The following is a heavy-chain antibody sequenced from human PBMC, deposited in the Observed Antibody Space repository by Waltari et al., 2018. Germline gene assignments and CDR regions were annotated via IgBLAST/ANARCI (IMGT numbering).Heavy chain of an antibody. CDR1: GFTFSSYW. Sequence: EVQLVESGGGLVQPGGSLRLSCAASGFTFSSYWMSWVRQAPGKGLEWVANIKQDGSEKYYVDSVKGRFTISRDNAKNSLYLQMNSLRAEDTAVYYCARDERGSSSWSRIRPFDYWGQGTLVTVSS. CDR2: IKQDGSEK. V-gene: IGHV3-7*01. D-gene: IGHD6-13*01. J-gene: IGHJ4*02. CDR3: ARDERGSSSWSRIRPFDY.